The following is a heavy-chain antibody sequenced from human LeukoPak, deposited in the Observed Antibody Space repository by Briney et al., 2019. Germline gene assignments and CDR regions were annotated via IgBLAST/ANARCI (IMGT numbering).Heavy chain of an antibody. V-gene: IGHV1-3*01. J-gene: IGHJ6*04. CDR2: INAGNGNT. CDR3: ARDGGYCSGGSCYGDTWHYDYYYGMDV. Sequence: ASVKVSCKASGYTFTSYAMHWVRQAPGQRLEWMGGINAGNGNTKYSQKFQGRVTITRDTSASTAYMELSSLRSEDTAVYYCARDGGYCSGGSCYGDTWHYDYYYGMDVWGKGTTVTVSS. CDR1: GYTFTSYA. D-gene: IGHD2-15*01.